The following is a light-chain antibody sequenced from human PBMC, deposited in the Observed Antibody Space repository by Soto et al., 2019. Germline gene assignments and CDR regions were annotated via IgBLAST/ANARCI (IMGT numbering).Light chain of an antibody. Sequence: EIVMTQSPATLSVSPGERATLSCRASQSISSNLAWYQQKPGQAPRLLIYGASTRATDIPARFSGSGSGTEFTLIISSLQSEDFAVYYCQQSANWPPLTVGGGTKVEIK. CDR3: QQSANWPPLT. CDR1: QSISSN. V-gene: IGKV3-15*01. J-gene: IGKJ4*01. CDR2: GAS.